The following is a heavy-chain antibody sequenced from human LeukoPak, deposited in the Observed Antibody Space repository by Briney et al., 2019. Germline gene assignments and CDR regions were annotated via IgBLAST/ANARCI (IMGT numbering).Heavy chain of an antibody. Sequence: GASVKVSCKASGYTFTSYYMHWVRQAPGQGLEWMGIINPSGGSTSYAQKFQGRVTMTRDTSTSTVYMERSSLRSENTAVYYCARGARYYGSGKKWFDPWGQGTLVTVS. CDR3: ARGARYYGSGKKWFDP. J-gene: IGHJ5*02. V-gene: IGHV1-46*01. CDR2: INPSGGST. D-gene: IGHD3-10*01. CDR1: GYTFTSYY.